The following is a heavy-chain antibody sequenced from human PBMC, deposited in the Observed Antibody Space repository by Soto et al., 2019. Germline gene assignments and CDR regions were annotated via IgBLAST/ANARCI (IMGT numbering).Heavy chain of an antibody. CDR3: ARALVRGTPDDY. CDR2: INAGNGNT. D-gene: IGHD3-10*01. V-gene: IGHV1-3*01. J-gene: IGHJ4*02. CDR1: GYTFTTYA. Sequence: ASVKVSCKASGYTFTTYALHWVRQAPGQRLEWMGWINAGNGNTKYSQNFQGRVTITTDTSASTAYVELSSLRSEDTAVYYCARALVRGTPDDYWGQGTLVTFSS.